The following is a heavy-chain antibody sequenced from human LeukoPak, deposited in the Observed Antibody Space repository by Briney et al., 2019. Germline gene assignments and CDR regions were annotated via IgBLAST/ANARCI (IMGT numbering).Heavy chain of an antibody. Sequence: PSETLSLTCTVSGGSISSYYWSCIRQPPGKGLDWIGYIYYSGSTYYNPSLKSRVTISVDTSKNQFSLKLSSVTAADTAVYYCARMRGSTIDYWGQGALVSVAS. V-gene: IGHV4-59*01. CDR3: ARMRGSTIDY. J-gene: IGHJ4*02. CDR1: GGSISSYY. D-gene: IGHD1-26*01. CDR2: IYYSGST.